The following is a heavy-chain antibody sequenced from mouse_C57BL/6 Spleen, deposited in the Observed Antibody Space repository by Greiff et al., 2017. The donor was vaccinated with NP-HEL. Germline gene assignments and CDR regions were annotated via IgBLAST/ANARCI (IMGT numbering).Heavy chain of an antibody. CDR1: GYTFTDYE. CDR2: IAPETGVT. Sequence: VKLMESGAELVRPGASVTLSCKASGYTFTDYEMPWLRQTPVHGLDWIGAIAPETGVTAYNQKFKGKAILTADKSSSTAYMELRSLTSEDSAVYYCTREDGDWYFDVWGTGTTVTVSS. J-gene: IGHJ1*03. V-gene: IGHV1-15*01. D-gene: IGHD2-3*01. CDR3: TREDGDWYFDV.